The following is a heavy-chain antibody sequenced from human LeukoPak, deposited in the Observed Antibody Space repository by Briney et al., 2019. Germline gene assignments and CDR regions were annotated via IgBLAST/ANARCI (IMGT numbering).Heavy chain of an antibody. CDR2: IYSGGST. J-gene: IGHJ3*02. V-gene: IGHV3-53*01. CDR1: GITVSSNY. Sequence: GGSLRLSCAASGITVSSNYMNWVRQALGKGLEWVSVIYSGGSTYYADSVKGRFTISRDNSKNTVYLQMNSLRAEDTAVYYCARDLAHTQSFDIWGRGTMVTVSS. CDR3: ARDLAHTQSFDI. D-gene: IGHD2-2*02.